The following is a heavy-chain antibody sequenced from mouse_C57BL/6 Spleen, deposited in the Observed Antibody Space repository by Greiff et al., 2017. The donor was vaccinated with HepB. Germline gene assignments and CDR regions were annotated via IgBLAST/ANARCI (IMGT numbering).Heavy chain of an antibody. CDR1: GFTFSSYA. CDR3: ARDSLVYYDYDWYFDV. V-gene: IGHV5-4*01. J-gene: IGHJ1*03. Sequence: EVKVEESGGGLVKPGGSLKLSCAASGFTFSSYAMSWVRQTPEKRLEWVATISDGGSYTYYPDNVKGRFTISRDNAKNNLYLQMSHLKSEDTAMYYCARDSLVYYDYDWYFDVWGTGTTVTVSS. D-gene: IGHD2-4*01. CDR2: ISDGGSYT.